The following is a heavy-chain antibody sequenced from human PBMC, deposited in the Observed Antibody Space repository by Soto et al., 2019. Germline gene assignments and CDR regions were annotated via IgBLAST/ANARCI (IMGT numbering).Heavy chain of an antibody. J-gene: IGHJ4*02. CDR3: ARARNRYFDY. CDR1: GGSMTTGSYF. Sequence: SETLSLTCNVSGGSMTTGSYFWSWIRQPPGKGLEWIGYVFRSGSVNYSPSFKSRVAMSIDTSKNQFSLMLKSVTAADTAVYFCARARNRYFDYWGQGALVTVSS. D-gene: IGHD1-1*01. V-gene: IGHV4-61*01. CDR2: VFRSGSV.